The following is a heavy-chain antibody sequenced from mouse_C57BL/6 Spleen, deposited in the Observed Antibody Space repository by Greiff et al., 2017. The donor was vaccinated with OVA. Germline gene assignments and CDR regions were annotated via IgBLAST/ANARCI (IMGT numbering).Heavy chain of an antibody. CDR1: EYAFPSHD. CDR2: INRDGGST. J-gene: IGHJ4*01. V-gene: IGHV5-2*01. Sequence: EVQLQESGGGFVQPGESLKLSCESYEYAFPSHDMSWVRKTPEKRLELVAAINRDGGSTYYPDNLERRFIITRDNTKKTPYLQMSSLRSEDTALYYCARHTANYAMDYWGQGTSVTVSS. CDR3: ARHTANYAMDY.